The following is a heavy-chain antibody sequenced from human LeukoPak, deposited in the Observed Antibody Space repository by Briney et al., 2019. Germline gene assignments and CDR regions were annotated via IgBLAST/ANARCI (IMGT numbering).Heavy chain of an antibody. CDR2: IYYSGST. CDR1: GGSISSYY. J-gene: IGHJ3*02. Sequence: SETLSLTCTVSGGSISSYYWSWIRQPPGKGLEWIGYIYYSGSTNYNPSLKSRVTISVDTSKSQFSLKLSSVTAADTAVYYCARDRRRYYYDSSGSLDAFDIWGQGTMVTVSS. D-gene: IGHD3-22*01. V-gene: IGHV4-59*01. CDR3: ARDRRRYYYDSSGSLDAFDI.